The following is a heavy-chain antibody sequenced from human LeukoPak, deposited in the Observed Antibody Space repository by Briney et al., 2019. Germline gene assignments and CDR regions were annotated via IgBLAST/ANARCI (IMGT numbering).Heavy chain of an antibody. CDR3: ARAPPGSSYDILTGDAFDI. CDR1: GYTFTSYY. J-gene: IGHJ3*02. D-gene: IGHD3-9*01. Sequence: ASVKVSCKASGYTFTSYYMHWVRQAPGQGLEWMGIINPSGGSTSYAQKFQGRVIMTRDTSTSTVYMELSSLRSEDTAVYYCARAPPGSSYDILTGDAFDIWGQGTMVTVSS. CDR2: INPSGGST. V-gene: IGHV1-46*01.